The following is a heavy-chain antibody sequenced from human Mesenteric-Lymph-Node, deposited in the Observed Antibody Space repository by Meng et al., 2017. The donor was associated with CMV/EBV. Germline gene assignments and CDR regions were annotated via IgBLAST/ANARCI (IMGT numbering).Heavy chain of an antibody. CDR3: AREPRYSGSYYFDY. CDR2: ITSGSNHI. J-gene: IGHJ4*02. D-gene: IGHD5-12*01. V-gene: IGHV3-21*04. CDR1: GFTFSDYS. Sequence: GESLKISCAASGFTFSDYSMTWVRQAPGKGLEWVSSITSGSNHIYDADPVKGRFTISRDNGKNSLYLQMNSLRAEDTALYYGAREPRYSGSYYFDYWGQGTLVTVSS.